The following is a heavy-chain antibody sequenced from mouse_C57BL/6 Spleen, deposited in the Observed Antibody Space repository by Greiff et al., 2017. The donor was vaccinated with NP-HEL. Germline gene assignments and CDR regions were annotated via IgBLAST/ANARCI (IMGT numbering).Heavy chain of an antibody. CDR2: IDPSDSYT. CDR1: GYTFTSYW. CDR3: AFYEEGFAY. V-gene: IGHV1-50*01. Sequence: QVQLQQPGAELVKPGASVKLSCKASGYTFTSYWMQWVKQRPGQGLEWIGEIDPSDSYTNYNQKFKGKATLTVDTSSSTAYMQLSSLTSEDSAVYYCAFYEEGFAYWGQGTLVTVSA. J-gene: IGHJ3*01. D-gene: IGHD2-3*01.